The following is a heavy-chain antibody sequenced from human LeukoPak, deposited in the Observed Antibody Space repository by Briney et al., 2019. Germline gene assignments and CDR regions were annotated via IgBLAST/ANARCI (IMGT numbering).Heavy chain of an antibody. D-gene: IGHD1-26*01. V-gene: IGHV4-34*01. J-gene: IGHJ3*02. CDR3: ARRGSPPSGAFDI. Sequence: PSETLSLTCAVYGGSFSGYYWTWIRQPPGKGLEWIGEINHRRSTKYSPSLKSRVTISVDKSKNQFSLKLSSVTAADTAVYYCARRGSPPSGAFDIWGQGTMVTVSS. CDR2: INHRRST. CDR1: GGSFSGYY.